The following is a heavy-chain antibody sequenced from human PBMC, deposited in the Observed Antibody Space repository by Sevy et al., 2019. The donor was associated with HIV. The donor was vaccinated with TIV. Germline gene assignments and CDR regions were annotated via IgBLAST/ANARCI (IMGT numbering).Heavy chain of an antibody. Sequence: GGSLRLSCAASGFTFSSYSMNWVRQAPGKGLEWVSSISSSSSYIYYADSVKGRFTISRDNAKNSLYLQMNSLRAEGTAVYYCASTSGYDSDWFDPWGQGTLVTVSS. D-gene: IGHD5-12*01. CDR3: ASTSGYDSDWFDP. CDR2: ISSSSSYI. V-gene: IGHV3-21*01. CDR1: GFTFSSYS. J-gene: IGHJ5*02.